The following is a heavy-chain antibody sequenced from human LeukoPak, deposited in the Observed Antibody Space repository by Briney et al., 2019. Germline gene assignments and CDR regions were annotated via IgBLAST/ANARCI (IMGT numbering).Heavy chain of an antibody. Sequence: GGSLRLSWAAPGFTVSSNYMSWVRQAPGKGLEWVSVIYSGGSTYYADSVKGRFTISRDNSKNTLYLQMNSLRAEDTAVYYCARVRNDAFDIWGQGTMVTVSS. V-gene: IGHV3-53*01. CDR1: GFTVSSNY. J-gene: IGHJ3*02. CDR2: IYSGGST. CDR3: ARVRNDAFDI.